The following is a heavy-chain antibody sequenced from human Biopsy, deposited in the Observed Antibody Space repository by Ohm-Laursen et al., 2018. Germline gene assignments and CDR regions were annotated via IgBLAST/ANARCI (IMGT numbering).Heavy chain of an antibody. CDR3: ARHRADNFDALEY. CDR1: GFSLRSSGMR. D-gene: IGHD1-1*01. Sequence: PTQTLTLTYTFSGFSLRSSGMRMSWVRQPPGKALEWLARIDWDDDEFYSPSLRARLTVSKDTSKNQVVLTLTNMGPVDTATYYCARHRADNFDALEYWGQGILVTASS. CDR2: IDWDDDE. V-gene: IGHV2-70*04. J-gene: IGHJ4*02.